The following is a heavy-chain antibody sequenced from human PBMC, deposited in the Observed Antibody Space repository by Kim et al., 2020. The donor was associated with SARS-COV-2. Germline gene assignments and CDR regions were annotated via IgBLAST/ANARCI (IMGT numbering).Heavy chain of an antibody. V-gene: IGHV3-23*01. CDR1: GFTFSSYA. CDR3: AKDGISYGSGSPNGWLDYCYGMDV. D-gene: IGHD3-10*01. Sequence: GGSLRLSCAASGFTFSSYAMSWVRQAPGKGLEWVSAISGSGGSTYYADSVKGRFTISRDNSKNTLYLQMNSLRAEDTAVYYCAKDGISYGSGSPNGWLDYCYGMDVWGQGTTVTVSS. J-gene: IGHJ6*02. CDR2: ISGSGGST.